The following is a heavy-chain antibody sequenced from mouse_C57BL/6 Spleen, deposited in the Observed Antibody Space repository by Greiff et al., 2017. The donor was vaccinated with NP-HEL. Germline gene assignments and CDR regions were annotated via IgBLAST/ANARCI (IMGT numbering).Heavy chain of an antibody. CDR3: ARPNSRYDYDGRGYAMDY. J-gene: IGHJ4*01. V-gene: IGHV5-17*01. CDR1: GFTFSDYG. D-gene: IGHD2-4*01. CDR2: ISSGSSTI. Sequence: DVHLVESGGGLVKPGGSLKLSCAASGFTFSDYGMHWVRQAPEKGLEWVAYISSGSSTIYYADTVKGRFTISRDNAKNTLFLQMTSLRSEDTAMYYCARPNSRYDYDGRGYAMDYWGQGTSVTVSS.